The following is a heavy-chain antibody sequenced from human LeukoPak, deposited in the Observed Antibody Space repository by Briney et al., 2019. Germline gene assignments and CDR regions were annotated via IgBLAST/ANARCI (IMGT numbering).Heavy chain of an antibody. CDR1: GFTFSSYG. Sequence: GGSLRLSCAASGFTFSSYGMHWVRRAPGKGLEWVAVISYDGSNKYYADSVKGRFTISRDNSKNTLYLQMNSLRAEDTAVYYCARERVVVVAATHSYYYGMDVWGQGTTVTVSS. D-gene: IGHD2-15*01. J-gene: IGHJ6*02. V-gene: IGHV3-30*03. CDR2: ISYDGSNK. CDR3: ARERVVVVAATHSYYYGMDV.